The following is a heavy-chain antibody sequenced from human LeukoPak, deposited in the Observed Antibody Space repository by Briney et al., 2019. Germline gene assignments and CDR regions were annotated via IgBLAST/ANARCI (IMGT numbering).Heavy chain of an antibody. CDR1: GYTFTSYG. Sequence: GASVKVSCKASGYTFTSYGISWVRQAPGQGLEWMGGIIPIFGTANYAQKFQGRVTITADESTSTAYMELSSLRSEDTAVYYCARGARILRFLECLDYWGQGTLVTVSS. CDR3: ARGARILRFLECLDY. D-gene: IGHD3-3*01. J-gene: IGHJ4*02. CDR2: IIPIFGTA. V-gene: IGHV1-69*13.